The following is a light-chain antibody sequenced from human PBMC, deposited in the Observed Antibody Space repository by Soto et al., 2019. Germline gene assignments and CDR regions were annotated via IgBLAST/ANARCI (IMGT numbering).Light chain of an antibody. V-gene: IGKV3-20*01. CDR2: GAS. J-gene: IGKJ4*01. Sequence: TPSPATLSVSPWERASLSCRASQSVSTNLAWYQQKPAQAPRVLIYGASRRATGIPDRFSGSGSGTDFTLTISRLEPEDFAVYYCQQYDSSPLPFGGGTKVDI. CDR3: QQYDSSPLP. CDR1: QSVSTN.